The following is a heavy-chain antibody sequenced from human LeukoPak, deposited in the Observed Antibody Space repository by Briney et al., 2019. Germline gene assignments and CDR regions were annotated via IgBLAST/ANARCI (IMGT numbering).Heavy chain of an antibody. CDR2: SNSDESST. CDR1: GFTFTDYW. J-gene: IGHJ6*02. D-gene: IGHD3-10*01. Sequence: GGSLRLSCAASGFTFTDYWMHWVRQAPGKGLVWDSRSNSDESSTSYADSVKGRFTISRDNAKKTVYLQMNSLRVEDTAIYYCTSHYGTGFYGMDVWGQGTTVTVSS. V-gene: IGHV3-74*01. CDR3: TSHYGTGFYGMDV.